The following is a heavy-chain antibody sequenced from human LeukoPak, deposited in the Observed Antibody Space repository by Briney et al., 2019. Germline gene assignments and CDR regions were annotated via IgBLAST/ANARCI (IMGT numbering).Heavy chain of an antibody. CDR3: ARRYYDSSGYYARTGPIDY. CDR1: GFTFSSYS. J-gene: IGHJ4*02. CDR2: ISSSSSTI. V-gene: IGHV3-48*01. Sequence: PGGSLRLSCAASGFTFSSYSMNWVRQAPGKGLEWVSYISSSSSTIYYADSVKGRFTISRDNAKNSLYLQMNSLRAEDTAVYYCARRYYDSSGYYARTGPIDYWGQGTLVTVSS. D-gene: IGHD3-22*01.